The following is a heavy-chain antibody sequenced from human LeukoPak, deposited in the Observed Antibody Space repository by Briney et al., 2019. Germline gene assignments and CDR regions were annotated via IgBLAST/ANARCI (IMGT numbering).Heavy chain of an antibody. Sequence: PSETLSITCTVSGGSISSSSYYWGWIRQPPGKGLEWIGTIYYAGSTYYNPSLKSRVTISVDTSKNQFSLKLTSVTAADTAVYYCARQKGGSGPNDAFDIWGQGTMVTVSS. CDR3: ARQKGGSGPNDAFDI. V-gene: IGHV4-39*01. D-gene: IGHD3-16*01. CDR2: IYYAGST. J-gene: IGHJ3*02. CDR1: GGSISSSSYY.